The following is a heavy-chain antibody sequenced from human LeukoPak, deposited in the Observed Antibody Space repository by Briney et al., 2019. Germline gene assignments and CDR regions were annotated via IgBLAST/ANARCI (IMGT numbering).Heavy chain of an antibody. Sequence: GESLKISCKSSGYSFTSYWIGWVRQMPGKGLEWMGIIYPGDSDTRYSPSFQGQVTISADKPISTAYLQWSSLKASDTAMYYCARGYYYGSGSYYNRKDYYGMDVWGQGTTVTVSS. V-gene: IGHV5-51*04. D-gene: IGHD3-10*01. CDR2: IYPGDSDT. J-gene: IGHJ6*02. CDR1: GYSFTSYW. CDR3: ARGYYYGSGSYYNRKDYYGMDV.